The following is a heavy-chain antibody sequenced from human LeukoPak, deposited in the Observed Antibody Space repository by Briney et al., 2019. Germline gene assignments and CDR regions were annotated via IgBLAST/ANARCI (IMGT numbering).Heavy chain of an antibody. CDR2: IYSGGST. J-gene: IGHJ4*02. CDR1: GFTVSSNY. D-gene: IGHD3-10*01. CDR3: ARGDSTYGSGSYSDY. Sequence: PGGSLRLSCAASGFTVSSNYMSWVRQAPGKGLEWVSVIYSGGSTYYADSVKGRFTISRDNSKNTLYLQMNSLRAEDTAVYYCARGDSTYGSGSYSDYWGQGTLVTVSS. V-gene: IGHV3-53*01.